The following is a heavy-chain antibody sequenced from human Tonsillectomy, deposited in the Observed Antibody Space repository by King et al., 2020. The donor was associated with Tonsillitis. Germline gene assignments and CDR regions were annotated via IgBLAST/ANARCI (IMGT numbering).Heavy chain of an antibody. CDR2: IYPGDSDA. V-gene: IGHV5-51*01. D-gene: IGHD6-6*01. CDR3: ATRPSGMDV. J-gene: IGHJ6*02. Sequence: VQLVESGAEMQKPGESLKISCKGSGYSFTNFWIGWVRQMPGKGLEWMGIIYPGDSDARYSPSFQGQVTISADKSISTAYLQWSSLKASDTAIYYCATRPSGMDVWVQGTTVTVSS. CDR1: GYSFTNFW.